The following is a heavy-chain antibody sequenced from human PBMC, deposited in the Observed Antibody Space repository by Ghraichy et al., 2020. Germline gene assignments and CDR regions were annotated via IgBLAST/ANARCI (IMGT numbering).Heavy chain of an antibody. V-gene: IGHV3-11*06. J-gene: IGHJ4*02. D-gene: IGHD3-3*01. CDR2: ITSSGSST. CDR1: GFTFSDYY. Sequence: GGSLRLSCAASGFTFSDYYMTWIRQAPGKGLEWVSYITSSGSSTTYADSVKGRFTISRDNAKNSLYLQMDSLRAEDSAVYYCARSSGGSYHEIWFWGLGTLVTVSS. CDR3: ARSSGGSYHEIWF.